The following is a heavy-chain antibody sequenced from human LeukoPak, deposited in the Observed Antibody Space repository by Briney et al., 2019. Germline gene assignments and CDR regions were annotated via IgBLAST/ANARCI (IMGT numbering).Heavy chain of an antibody. CDR3: ARGGYYGSGNDFRFDP. V-gene: IGHV4-59*01. CDR2: IYYSGST. Sequence: SETLSLTCTVSGGSISSYYWSWIRQPPGKGLEWIGYIYYSGSTNYKPSLKSRVTISVDTSKNQFSLRLSSVTAADTAVYYCARGGYYGSGNDFRFDPWGQGTLVTVSS. J-gene: IGHJ5*02. D-gene: IGHD3-10*01. CDR1: GGSISSYY.